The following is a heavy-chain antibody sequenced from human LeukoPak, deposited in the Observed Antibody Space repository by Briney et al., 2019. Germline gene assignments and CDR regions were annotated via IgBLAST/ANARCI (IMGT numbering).Heavy chain of an antibody. D-gene: IGHD3-10*01. CDR1: GGSISSGSYY. CDR3: AGGDYYGSGSYYPFDY. V-gene: IGHV4-61*02. CDR2: IYTSGST. Sequence: SETLSLTCTVSGGSISSGSYYWSWIRQPAGKGLEWIGRIYTSGSTNYNPSLKSRVTISVDTSKNQFSLKLSSVTAADTAVYYCAGGDYYGSGSYYPFDYWGQGTLVTVSS. J-gene: IGHJ4*02.